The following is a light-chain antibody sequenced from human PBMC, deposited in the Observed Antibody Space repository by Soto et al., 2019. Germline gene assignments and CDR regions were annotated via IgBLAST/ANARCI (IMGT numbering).Light chain of an antibody. CDR2: GAS. CDR3: QQYGSSSWT. V-gene: IGKV3-20*01. J-gene: IGKJ1*01. Sequence: EILLRQSPGTLSLSPGERATLSCRASQSVSSSYLAWYQQKPGQAPRLLIYGASSRATGIPDTFSGSGSGTDFTLTISRLEPEDFAVYYCQQYGSSSWTFGQGTKVDIK. CDR1: QSVSSSY.